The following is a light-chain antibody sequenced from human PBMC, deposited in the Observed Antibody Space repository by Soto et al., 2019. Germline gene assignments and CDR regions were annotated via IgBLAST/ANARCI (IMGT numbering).Light chain of an antibody. CDR1: SSNIGAGYD. CDR3: QSYDSSLSGVI. V-gene: IGLV1-40*01. J-gene: IGLJ2*01. CDR2: VNN. Sequence: QSALTQPPSVSGAPGQRVTVSCTGSSSNIGAGYDVHWYQQLPGTAPKLLIYVNNNRPSGVPDRFSGSKSGTSASLAITGLQAEDEADYYCQSYDSSLSGVIFGGGTQLTVL.